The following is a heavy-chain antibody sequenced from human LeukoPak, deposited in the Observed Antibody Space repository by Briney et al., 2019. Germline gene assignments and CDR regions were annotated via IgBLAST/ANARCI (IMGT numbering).Heavy chain of an antibody. V-gene: IGHV3-74*01. J-gene: IGHJ4*02. CDR1: GLAFSAYK. CDR3: VVGGSPGY. D-gene: IGHD2-15*01. Sequence: GGSMRLSCAASGLAFSAYKMHWVRQAPRKGLVWVSRISTDGYTTDYADFVQGRFTASRDNTKNTWSLEMNSLRAEDTAVYFCVVGGSPGYWGEGTLVTVSS. CDR2: ISTDGYTT.